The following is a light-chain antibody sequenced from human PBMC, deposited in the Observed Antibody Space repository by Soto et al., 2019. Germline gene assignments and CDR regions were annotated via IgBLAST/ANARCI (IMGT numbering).Light chain of an antibody. J-gene: IGLJ1*01. CDR3: CSYAGGNPVYV. CDR1: SSDVGSYNL. CDR2: EGS. V-gene: IGLV2-23*03. Sequence: QSALTQPASVSGSPGQSITISCTGTSSDVGSYNLVSWYQQHPGKAPKLMIYEGSKRPSGISYRFSGSKSGNTASLTISGLQAEDEADYYCCSYAGGNPVYVFGTGTKFTVL.